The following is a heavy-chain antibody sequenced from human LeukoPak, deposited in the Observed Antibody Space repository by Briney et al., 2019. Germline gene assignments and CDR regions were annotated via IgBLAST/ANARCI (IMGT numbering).Heavy chain of an antibody. Sequence: SETLSLTCTVSGGSIGSYYWSWIRQPPGKGLEWIGYIYYSGSTNYNPSLKSRVTISVDTSKNQFSLKLSSVTAADTAVYYCARLVGATVTDYFDYWGQGTLVTVSS. D-gene: IGHD1-26*01. J-gene: IGHJ4*02. V-gene: IGHV4-59*01. CDR1: GGSIGSYY. CDR3: ARLVGATVTDYFDY. CDR2: IYYSGST.